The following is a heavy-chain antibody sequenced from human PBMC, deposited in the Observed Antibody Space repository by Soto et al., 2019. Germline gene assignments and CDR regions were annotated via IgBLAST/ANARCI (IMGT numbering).Heavy chain of an antibody. CDR3: ARSPVVAAASFFCYGIDV. J-gene: IGHJ6*02. D-gene: IGHD2-2*01. CDR1: GGTFSSYA. CDR2: IIPIFGTA. Sequence: SVKVSCKASGGTFSSYAISWVRQAPGQGLEWMGGIIPIFGTANYAQKFQGRVTITADESTSTAYMELSSLRSEDTAVYYCARSPVVAAASFFCYGIDVWGQGTTVTVSS. V-gene: IGHV1-69*13.